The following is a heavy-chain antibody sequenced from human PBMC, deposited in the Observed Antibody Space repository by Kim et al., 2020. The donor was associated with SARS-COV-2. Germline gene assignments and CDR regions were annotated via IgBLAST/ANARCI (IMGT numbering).Heavy chain of an antibody. J-gene: IGHJ4*02. CDR1: GFTFSSYE. D-gene: IGHD3-10*01. CDR3: ARVPYGERQRFDY. Sequence: GGSLRLSCAASGFTFSSYEMNWVRQAPGKGLEWVSYISSSGSTIYYADSVKGRFTISRDNAKNSLYLQMNSLRAEDTAVYYCARVPYGERQRFDYWGQGTLVTVSS. V-gene: IGHV3-48*03. CDR2: ISSSGSTI.